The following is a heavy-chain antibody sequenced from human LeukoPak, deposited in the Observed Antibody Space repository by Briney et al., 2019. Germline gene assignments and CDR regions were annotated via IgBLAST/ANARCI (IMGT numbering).Heavy chain of an antibody. V-gene: IGHV4-59*12. Sequence: PSETLSLTCTVSGGSISSYYWSWIRQPPGKGLEWIGYMYYSGSTNYNPSLKSRVTISVVTSKNQFSLKLSSVTAADTAVYYCARDSLDGRYFDYWGQGTLVTVSS. CDR2: MYYSGST. CDR1: GGSISSYY. D-gene: IGHD5-24*01. J-gene: IGHJ4*02. CDR3: ARDSLDGRYFDY.